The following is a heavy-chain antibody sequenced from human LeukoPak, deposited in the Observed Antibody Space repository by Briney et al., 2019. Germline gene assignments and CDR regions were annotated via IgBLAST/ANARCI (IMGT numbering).Heavy chain of an antibody. CDR2: ISSNGGNI. V-gene: IGHV3-64*01. J-gene: IGHJ4*02. Sequence: GGSLRLSCAASGFTFSNYAIHWVRQAPGKGLESVSVISSNGGNIYHANSVKGRFTISRDNSKNTVYLQMGSLRPEDMAVYYCAKDARRTFGLSSGLYRGSYYFDYWGQGTLVTVSS. CDR1: GFTFSNYA. D-gene: IGHD6-19*01. CDR3: AKDARRTFGLSSGLYRGSYYFDY.